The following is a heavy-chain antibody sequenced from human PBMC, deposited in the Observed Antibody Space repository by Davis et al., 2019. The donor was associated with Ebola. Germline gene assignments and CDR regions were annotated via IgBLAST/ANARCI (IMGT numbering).Heavy chain of an antibody. CDR3: ARVSNDIVDY. CDR1: GFTFTRYGNKYT. J-gene: IGHJ4*02. Sequence: ASVKVSCKASGFTFTRYGNKYTISWVRQAPGQGLEWMGWISAYNGDTHYAQKFQGRVTITRNTSISTAYMELSSLRSEDTAVYYCARVSNDIVDYWGQGTLVTVSS. V-gene: IGHV1-18*01. CDR2: ISAYNGDT. D-gene: IGHD1-1*01.